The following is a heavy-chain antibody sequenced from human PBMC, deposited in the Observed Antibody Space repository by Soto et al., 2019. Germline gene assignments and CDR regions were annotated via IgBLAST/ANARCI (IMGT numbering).Heavy chain of an antibody. Sequence: QVQLQESGPGLVKPSETLSLTCTVSGGSISSYYWSWIRQPPGKGLEWIGYIYYSGSTNYNPFLKSRVTISVDTYKNQFSLKLSAVTASDTAVDYCARMYSSSFDYWGQGTLVTVSS. J-gene: IGHJ4*02. D-gene: IGHD6-13*01. CDR2: IYYSGST. V-gene: IGHV4-59*08. CDR3: ARMYSSSFDY. CDR1: GGSISSYY.